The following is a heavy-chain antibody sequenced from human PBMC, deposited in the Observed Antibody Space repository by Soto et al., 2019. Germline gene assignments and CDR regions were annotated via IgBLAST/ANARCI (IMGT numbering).Heavy chain of an antibody. V-gene: IGHV3-48*03. Sequence: EVQLVESGGGLVQPGGSLRLSCAASRFAFSDYEMNWVRQAPGKGLEWISYISSTASTIHYADSVKGRFTISRDNAKNSVYLQMNSLRAEDSAVYYCARAAGIMNRGFHGMDVWGQGTTVTVSS. D-gene: IGHD3-10*01. CDR1: RFAFSDYE. CDR3: ARAAGIMNRGFHGMDV. CDR2: ISSTASTI. J-gene: IGHJ6*02.